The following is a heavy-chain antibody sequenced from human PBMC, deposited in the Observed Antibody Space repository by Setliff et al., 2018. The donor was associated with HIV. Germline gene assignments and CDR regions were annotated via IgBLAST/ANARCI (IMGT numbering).Heavy chain of an antibody. J-gene: IGHJ6*02. V-gene: IGHV3-48*03. Sequence: GGSLRLSCAASGFTFSSYEMNWVRQAPGKGLEWVSYISSSGSIIKYADSVKGRFTISRDNANNALYMQMNSLRAEDTAVYYCARGYNWNSGGMDVWGQGTTVTVAS. CDR1: GFTFSSYE. CDR2: ISSSGSII. D-gene: IGHD1-20*01. CDR3: ARGYNWNSGGMDV.